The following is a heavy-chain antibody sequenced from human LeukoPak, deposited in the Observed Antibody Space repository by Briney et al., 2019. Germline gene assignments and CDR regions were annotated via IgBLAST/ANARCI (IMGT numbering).Heavy chain of an antibody. D-gene: IGHD2-2*01. J-gene: IGHJ4*02. CDR3: ARAQRDIVVVPAAILY. CDR1: GFTFSDYY. V-gene: IGHV3-11*01. Sequence: GGSPRLSCAASGFTFSDYYMSWIRQAPGKGLEWVSYISSSGSTIYYADSVKGRFTISRDNAKNSLYLQMNSLRAEDTAVYYCARAQRDIVVVPAAILYWGQGTLVTVSS. CDR2: ISSSGSTI.